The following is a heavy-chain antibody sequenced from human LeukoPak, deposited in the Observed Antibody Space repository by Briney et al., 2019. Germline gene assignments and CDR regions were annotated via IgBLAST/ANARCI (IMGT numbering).Heavy chain of an antibody. D-gene: IGHD3-10*01. V-gene: IGHV3-15*01. CDR3: TTGELN. CDR2: IKGKTDGGTT. CDR1: GFTFTDAW. J-gene: IGHJ4*02. Sequence: PGGSLRLSCAASGFTFTDAWMTWVRQAPGKGLGWVGRIKGKTDGGTTDYAAPVKGRFIISRDDSKNTVYLQMNSLKAKDTAVYYCTTGELNWGQGTLVTVSS.